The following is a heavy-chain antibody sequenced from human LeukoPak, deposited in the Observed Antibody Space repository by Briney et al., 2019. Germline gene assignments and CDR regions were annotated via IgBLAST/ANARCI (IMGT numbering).Heavy chain of an antibody. Sequence: ASVKVSCKASGYTFNSYGIGWVRQAPGQGLEWMGWISIYTGNTKYGEKFQGRATMTRDTSTSTAYLEVRSLSSDDTAVYYCARVRGKALTAYPGYFDYWGQGNLVNGSS. CDR2: ISIYTGNT. J-gene: IGHJ4*02. D-gene: IGHD2-21*02. CDR3: ARVRGKALTAYPGYFDY. V-gene: IGHV1-18*04. CDR1: GYTFNSYG.